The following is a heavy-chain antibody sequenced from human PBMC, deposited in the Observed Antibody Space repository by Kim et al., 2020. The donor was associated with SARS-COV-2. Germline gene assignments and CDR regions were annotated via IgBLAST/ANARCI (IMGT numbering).Heavy chain of an antibody. V-gene: IGHV3-33*05. J-gene: IGHJ4*02. CDR2: ISYDGSNK. CDR3: ARVDYYDSESPGY. Sequence: GGSLRLSCAASGFTFSSYGMHWVRQAPGKGLEWVAVISYDGSNKYYADSVKGRFTISRDNSKNTLYLQMNSLRAEDTAVYYCARVDYYDSESPGYWGQGTLVTVSS. D-gene: IGHD3-22*01. CDR1: GFTFSSYG.